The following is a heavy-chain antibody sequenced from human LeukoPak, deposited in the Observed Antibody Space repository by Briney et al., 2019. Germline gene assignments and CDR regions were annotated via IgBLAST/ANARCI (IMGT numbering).Heavy chain of an antibody. CDR1: GFTFVDYA. D-gene: IGHD1-1*01. V-gene: IGHV3-9*01. J-gene: IGHJ4*02. CDR3: ANLEGFDY. CDR2: ISWNSGSI. Sequence: PGGALLLSCAAPGFTFVDYAMHWVRQAQGKGLEWVSGISWNSGSIGYADSVKGRFTISRDNAKNSLYLQMNSLRAEDTALYYCANLEGFDYWGQGTLVTVSS.